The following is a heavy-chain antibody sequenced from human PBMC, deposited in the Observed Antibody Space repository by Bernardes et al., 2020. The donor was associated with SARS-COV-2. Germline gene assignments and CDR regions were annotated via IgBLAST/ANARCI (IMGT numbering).Heavy chain of an antibody. D-gene: IGHD3-16*01. V-gene: IGHV3-33*08. CDR1: GGFIISTNA. J-gene: IGHJ1*01. CDR2: VWYDGGAK. Sequence: GGSLRLSCAASGGFIISTNAMNWLRQAPEKGQEWVAVVWYDGGAKYYSDSVKGRFTISRDNSKDTLYLHMNSLRAEDTAVYYCARAGVPLVEQVGYFQDGGQGTPVTVSS. CDR3: ARAGVPLVEQVGYFQD.